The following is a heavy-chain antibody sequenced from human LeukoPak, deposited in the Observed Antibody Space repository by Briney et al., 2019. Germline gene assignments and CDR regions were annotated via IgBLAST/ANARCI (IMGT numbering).Heavy chain of an antibody. J-gene: IGHJ4*02. CDR2: IWYDGSNK. CDR1: GFTFSSYG. Sequence: PGRSLRLSCAASGFTFSSYGMHWVRQAQGKGLEWVAVIWYDGSNKYYADSVKGRFTISRDNSKNTLYLQMNSLRAEDTAVYYCARDRFGEPQGPYYFDYWGQGTLVTVSS. CDR3: ARDRFGEPQGPYYFDY. D-gene: IGHD3-10*01. V-gene: IGHV3-33*01.